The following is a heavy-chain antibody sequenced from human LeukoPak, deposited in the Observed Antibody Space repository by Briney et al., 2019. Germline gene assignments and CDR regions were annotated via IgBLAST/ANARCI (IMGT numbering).Heavy chain of an antibody. D-gene: IGHD6-19*01. Sequence: GGSLRLSCAASGFTFSNYWMHWVRQAPGKGLVWASRINSDGSRTNYADSVKGRFTISRDNAKNTLYLQMNSLRAEDTAVYYCARVRGSGWYRQRGNYYYYGMDVWGQGTTVTVSS. CDR3: ARVRGSGWYRQRGNYYYYGMDV. CDR2: INSDGSRT. J-gene: IGHJ6*02. CDR1: GFTFSNYW. V-gene: IGHV3-74*01.